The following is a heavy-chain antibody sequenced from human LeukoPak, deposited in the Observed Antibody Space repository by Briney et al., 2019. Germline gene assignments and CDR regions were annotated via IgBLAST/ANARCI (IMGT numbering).Heavy chain of an antibody. D-gene: IGHD3-22*01. CDR1: GFTFDDYA. V-gene: IGHV3-9*01. Sequence: PGRSLRLSCAASGFTFDDYAMHWVRQAPGKGLEWVSGISWNSGSIGYADSVKGRFTISRDNAKNSLYLQMNSLRAEDTALCYCEKDISLGSSGYGGMGGGVAFDIWAKGQWSPSLQ. CDR2: ISWNSGSI. CDR3: EKDISLGSSGYGGMGGGVAFDI. J-gene: IGHJ3*02.